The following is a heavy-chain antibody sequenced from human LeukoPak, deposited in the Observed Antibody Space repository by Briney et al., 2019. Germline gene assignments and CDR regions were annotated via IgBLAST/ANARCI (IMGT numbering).Heavy chain of an antibody. CDR2: IYTSGST. V-gene: IGHV4-4*07. Sequence: PSETLTLTCTVCGGSFSSYYWSCIRQPAGKGLVWLGRIYTSGSTNYTPSLKSRVTMSADTSKNQFSLKLSSVTAADTPVYYCARDAGFKGQQLGYWGQGTLVTVSS. CDR1: GGSFSSYY. J-gene: IGHJ4*02. CDR3: ARDAGFKGQQLGY. D-gene: IGHD6-6*01.